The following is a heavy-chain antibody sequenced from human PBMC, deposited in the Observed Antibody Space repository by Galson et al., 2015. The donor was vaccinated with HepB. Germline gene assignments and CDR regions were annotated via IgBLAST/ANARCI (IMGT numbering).Heavy chain of an antibody. Sequence: SLRLSCAASGFTFSPYTMGWVRQAPGKGLELVSYITGSSGTMSYADSVKGRFTISRDNAKNSLYLQMNSLRVEDTAIYFCARERGGYYFDYWGQGALVTVSS. D-gene: IGHD5-12*01. V-gene: IGHV3-48*01. CDR3: ARERGGYYFDY. J-gene: IGHJ4*02. CDR2: ITGSSGTM. CDR1: GFTFSPYT.